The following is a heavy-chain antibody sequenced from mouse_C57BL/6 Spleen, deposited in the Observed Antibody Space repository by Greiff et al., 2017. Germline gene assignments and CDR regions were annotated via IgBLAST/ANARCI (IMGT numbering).Heavy chain of an antibody. CDR2: INPSNGGT. V-gene: IGHV1-53*01. J-gene: IGHJ4*01. D-gene: IGHD1-1*01. CDR3: ASYYYGSSYDAMDY. Sequence: QVQLQQPGTELVKPGASVKLSCKATGYTFTSFWMHWVKQRPGQGLEWIGNINPSNGGTNYNEKFKSKATLTVDKSSSTAYMQLSSRTSEDSAVYYCASYYYGSSYDAMDYWGQGTSVTVSS. CDR1: GYTFTSFW.